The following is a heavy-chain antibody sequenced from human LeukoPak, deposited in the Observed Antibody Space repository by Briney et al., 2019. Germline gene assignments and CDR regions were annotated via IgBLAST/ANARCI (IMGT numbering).Heavy chain of an antibody. V-gene: IGHV5-51*01. D-gene: IGHD4-17*01. J-gene: IGHJ5*02. CDR1: GYDFSSQW. CDR2: IYPTDSIT. CDR3: ARLAPDYADYWFDP. Sequence: GESLKISCKTSGYDFSSQWIGWVRQMPGKGLEWMGIIYPTDSITRYSPSFQGHVTMSVDTSINTAYLQWTSLKPSDTAIYYCARLAPDYADYWFDPWGQGTLVTVSP.